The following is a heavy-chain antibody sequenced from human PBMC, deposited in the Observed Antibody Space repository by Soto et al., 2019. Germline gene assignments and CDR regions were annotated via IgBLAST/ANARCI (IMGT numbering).Heavy chain of an antibody. CDR3: ARHSLYYDFWSGYYGTLPVGMDV. V-gene: IGHV4-39*01. J-gene: IGHJ6*01. Sequence: SETLSLTCTVSGGSISSSSYYWGWIRQPPGKGLEWIGSIYYSGSTYYNPSLKSRVTISVDTSKNQFSLKLSSVTAADTAVYYCARHSLYYDFWSGYYGTLPVGMDVWGQGTTVT. CDR1: GGSISSSSYY. D-gene: IGHD3-3*01. CDR2: IYYSGST.